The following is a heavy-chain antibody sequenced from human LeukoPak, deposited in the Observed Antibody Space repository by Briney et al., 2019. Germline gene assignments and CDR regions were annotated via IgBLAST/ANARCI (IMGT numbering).Heavy chain of an antibody. D-gene: IGHD6-19*01. Sequence: PGRSLRLSCAASGFTFDDYAMHWVRRAPGKGLEWVSGISWNSGSIGYADSVKGRFTISRDNAKNSLYLQMNSLRAEDTALYYCAKDTSIAVAGTALDYWGQGTLVTVSS. V-gene: IGHV3-9*01. CDR3: AKDTSIAVAGTALDY. CDR2: ISWNSGSI. CDR1: GFTFDDYA. J-gene: IGHJ4*02.